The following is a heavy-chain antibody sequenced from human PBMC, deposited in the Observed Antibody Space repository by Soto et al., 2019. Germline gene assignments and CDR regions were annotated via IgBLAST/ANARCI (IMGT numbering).Heavy chain of an antibody. CDR3: AKDHLLTFGVVDATGNED. J-gene: IGHJ4*02. Sequence: GGAPRLSCAAPGFTFCSYALSWVLPAPGEGVEWVSAISGSGGSTYYADSVKGRFTISRDNSKNTLYLQMNSLRAEDTAVYYCAKDHLLTFGVVDATGNEDWGQGTRVTVSS. CDR2: ISGSGGST. V-gene: IGHV3-23*01. CDR1: GFTFCSYA. D-gene: IGHD2-15*01.